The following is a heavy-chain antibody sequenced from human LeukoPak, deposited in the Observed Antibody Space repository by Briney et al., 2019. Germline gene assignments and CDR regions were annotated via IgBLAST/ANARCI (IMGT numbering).Heavy chain of an antibody. D-gene: IGHD3-22*01. CDR1: GGSFSGYY. Sequence: SETLSLTCAVYGGSFSGYYWSWIRQPPGKGLEWIGGINHSGSTNYNPSLKSRVTISVDTSKNQFSLKLSSVTAADTAVYYCARGGVYDSSGYYHPDFDYWGQGTLVTVSS. CDR2: INHSGST. CDR3: ARGGVYDSSGYYHPDFDY. J-gene: IGHJ4*02. V-gene: IGHV4-34*01.